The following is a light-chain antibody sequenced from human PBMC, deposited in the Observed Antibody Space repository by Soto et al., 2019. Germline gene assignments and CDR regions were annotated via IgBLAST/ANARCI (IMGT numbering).Light chain of an antibody. CDR2: LKSDGSH. CDR1: SGHSHYA. Sequence: QSVLTQSPSASASLGASVKLTCTLSSGHSHYAIAWHQQQPGKGPRYLMKLKSDGSHNKGDGIPDRFSGSSSGAERYLTISSLQSEDEADYYCQTWGAGIRVFGGGTKLTVL. V-gene: IGLV4-69*01. J-gene: IGLJ2*01. CDR3: QTWGAGIRV.